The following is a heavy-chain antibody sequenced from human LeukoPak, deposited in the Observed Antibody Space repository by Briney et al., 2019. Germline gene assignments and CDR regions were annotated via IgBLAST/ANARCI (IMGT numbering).Heavy chain of an antibody. CDR2: FDPEDGET. Sequence: ASVKVSCKVSGYTLTELSMHWVRQAPGKGLEWMGGFDPEDGETIYAQKFQGRVTMTEDTSTDTAYMELSSLRSEDTAVYYCATVLRYSSWYSFDYWGQGTLVTVSS. CDR3: ATVLRYSSWYSFDY. J-gene: IGHJ4*02. D-gene: IGHD6-13*01. V-gene: IGHV1-24*01. CDR1: GYTLTELS.